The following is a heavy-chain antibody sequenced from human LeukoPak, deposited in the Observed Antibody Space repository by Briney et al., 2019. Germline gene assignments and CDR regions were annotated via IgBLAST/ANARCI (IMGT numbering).Heavy chain of an antibody. V-gene: IGHV3-7*01. CDR2: IKQDGSEK. J-gene: IGHJ4*02. D-gene: IGHD3-3*01. CDR3: ARASFWSGYYNYFDY. Sequence: GGSLRLSCAASGFTFSSYWMSWVRQAPGKGLEWVANIKQDGSEKYYVDSVKGRFTISRDNAKNSLYLQMNSLRAEDTAVYYCARASFWSGYYNYFDYWGQGTLVTVSS. CDR1: GFTFSSYW.